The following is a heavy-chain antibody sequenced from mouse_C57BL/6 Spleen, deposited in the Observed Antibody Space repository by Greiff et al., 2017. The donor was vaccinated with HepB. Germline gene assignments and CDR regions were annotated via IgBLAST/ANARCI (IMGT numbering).Heavy chain of an antibody. Sequence: VQLQQPGTELVKPGASVKLSCKASGYTFTSYWIHWVKQRPGQGLEWIGNINPSNGGTNYNEKFKSKATLTVYKSSSTAYMQLSRLTSEDSAVYYCASPIYNDDDWGFAYWGQGTLVTVSA. CDR1: GYTFTSYW. V-gene: IGHV1-53*01. CDR2: INPSNGGT. J-gene: IGHJ3*01. CDR3: ASPIYNDDDWGFAY. D-gene: IGHD2-4*01.